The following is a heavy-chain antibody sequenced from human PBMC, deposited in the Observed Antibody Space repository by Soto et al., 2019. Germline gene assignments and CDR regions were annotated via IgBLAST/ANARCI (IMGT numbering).Heavy chain of an antibody. CDR3: AAERCLNSVSYLVWW. D-gene: IGHD1-26*01. CDR2: IKSKTGGGTT. V-gene: IGHV3-15*07. CDR1: GVTFSNAW. J-gene: IGHJ4*02. Sequence: EVQLVESGGGLVKPGGSLRLSCAASGVTFSNAWMNWVRQAPGKGLEWVGRIKSKTGGGTTDYAATVKATFTISSDDSKTTLDLRMTSLETEDTGGYDCAAERCLNSVSYLVWWWGQGTLVTVSS.